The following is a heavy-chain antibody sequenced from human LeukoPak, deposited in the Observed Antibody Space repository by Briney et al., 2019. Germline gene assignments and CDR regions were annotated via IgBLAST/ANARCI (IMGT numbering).Heavy chain of an antibody. CDR2: INRDGSST. V-gene: IGHV3-74*03. CDR1: GFTFSSFW. D-gene: IGHD3-22*01. CDR3: ARDVGGYYDTSGYLDF. Sequence: GGSLRLSCAASGFTFSSFWIHWVRRVPGKGLVWVSLINRDGSSTMYADSVKGRFTISRDNAKNTLYLQMNSLRAEDTAVYYCARDVGGYYDTSGYLDFWGQGTLVTVSS. J-gene: IGHJ4*02.